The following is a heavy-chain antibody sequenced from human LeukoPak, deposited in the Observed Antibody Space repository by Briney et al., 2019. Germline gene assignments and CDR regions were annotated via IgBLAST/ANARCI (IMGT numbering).Heavy chain of an antibody. CDR1: GFTFSRHW. Sequence: GGSLRLSCAGSGFTFSRHWMNWVRQAPGKGLEWVANIKQDGSAKYYVDSVKGRFTISRDNAKNSLYLQMDSLRVEDTATYYCARWRGSTSERSDYWGQGTLVTVSS. CDR3: ARWRGSTSERSDY. J-gene: IGHJ4*02. D-gene: IGHD2-2*01. V-gene: IGHV3-7*01. CDR2: IKQDGSAK.